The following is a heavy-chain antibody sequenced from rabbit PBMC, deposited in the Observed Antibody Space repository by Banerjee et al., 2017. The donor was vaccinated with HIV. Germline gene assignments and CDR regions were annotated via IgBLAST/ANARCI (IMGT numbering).Heavy chain of an antibody. CDR3: ARSYYTDSYAGYDYASFNL. CDR1: GFDFSSNYY. J-gene: IGHJ4*01. D-gene: IGHD6-1*01. CDR2: IYAGKGTT. Sequence: QSLEESEGDLVKPGASLTLTCTASGFDFSSNYYMSWVRQAPGKGLEWIGIIYAGKGTTDYANWVNGRFTISSDNAQNTVDLQMNSLTAADTATYFCARSYYTDSYAGYDYASFNLWGQGTLVTVS. V-gene: IGHV1S40*01.